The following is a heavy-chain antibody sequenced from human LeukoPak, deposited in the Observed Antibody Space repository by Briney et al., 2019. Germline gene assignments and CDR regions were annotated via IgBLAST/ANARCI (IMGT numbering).Heavy chain of an antibody. CDR2: INHSGST. D-gene: IGHD3-22*01. V-gene: IGHV4-34*01. CDR3: ARHAVALVVAPESGFDY. J-gene: IGHJ4*02. CDR1: GGSFSGYY. Sequence: PSETLSLTCAVYGGSFSGYYWSWIRQPPGKGLEWIGEINHSGSTNYNPSLKSRVTISVDTSKNQFSLKLSSVTAADTAVYYCARHAVALVVAPESGFDYWGQGTLVTVSS.